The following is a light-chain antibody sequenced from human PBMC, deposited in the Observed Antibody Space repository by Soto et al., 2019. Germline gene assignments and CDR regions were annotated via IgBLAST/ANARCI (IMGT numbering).Light chain of an antibody. CDR2: AAS. V-gene: IGKV1-39*01. CDR1: RSISSY. J-gene: IGKJ1*01. CDR3: QQSYSTPRT. Sequence: DIPMTQSPSSLSASVGDRVTITCRASRSISSYLNWYQQKPGKAPKLLIYAASSLQTGVPSRFSGSGSGTDFTLTISSLQPEDFATYYCQQSYSTPRTFGQGTTVEIK.